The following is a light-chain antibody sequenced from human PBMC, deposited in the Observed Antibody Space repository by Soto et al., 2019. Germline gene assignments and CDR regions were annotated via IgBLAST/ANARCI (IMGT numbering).Light chain of an antibody. J-gene: IGLJ2*01. CDR1: SSHVGGYNY. CDR2: DVS. Sequence: QSALTQPASVSGSPGQSITISCTGTSSHVGGYNYVSWYQQHPGKAPKLMIYDVSNRPSGVSNRFSGSKSGNTASLTISGLQAEDEADYYCSSYTSSSTLVVFGGGTKVTVL. CDR3: SSYTSSSTLVV. V-gene: IGLV2-14*01.